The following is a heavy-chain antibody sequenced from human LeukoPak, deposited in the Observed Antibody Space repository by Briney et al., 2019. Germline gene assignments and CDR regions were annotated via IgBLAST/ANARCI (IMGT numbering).Heavy chain of an antibody. CDR1: GFTFSSYE. J-gene: IGHJ4*02. V-gene: IGHV3-53*01. D-gene: IGHD3-22*01. CDR3: AREGYYYDSSGRFDY. CDR2: IYSGGST. Sequence: GGSLRLSCAASGFTFSSYEMNWVRQAPGKGLEWVSVIYSGGSTYYADSVKGRFTISRDNSKNTLYLQMNSLRAEDTAVYYCAREGYYYDSSGRFDYWGQGTLVTVSS.